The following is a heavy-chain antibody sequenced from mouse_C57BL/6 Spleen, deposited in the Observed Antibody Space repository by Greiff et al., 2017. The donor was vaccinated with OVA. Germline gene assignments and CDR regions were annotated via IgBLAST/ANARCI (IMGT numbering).Heavy chain of an antibody. D-gene: IGHD2-1*01. J-gene: IGHJ2*01. CDR3: ARHGNYPY. Sequence: VQLQQPGAELVRPGSSVKLSCKASGYTFTSYWMDWVKQRPGQGLEWIGNIYPSDSETHYNQKFKDKATLTVDKSSSTAYMQLSSLTSEDSAVYYCARHGNYPYWGQGTTLTVSS. CDR1: GYTFTSYW. V-gene: IGHV1-61*01. CDR2: IYPSDSET.